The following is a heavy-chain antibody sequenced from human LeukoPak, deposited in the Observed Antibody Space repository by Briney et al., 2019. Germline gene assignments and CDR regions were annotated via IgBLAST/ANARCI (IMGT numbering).Heavy chain of an antibody. CDR1: GYSFTSYW. CDR3: ARHKRIGWELLGFDY. V-gene: IGHV5-51*01. D-gene: IGHD1-26*01. J-gene: IGHJ4*02. CDR2: IYPGDSDT. Sequence: GESLKISCKGSGYSFTSYWIGWVRQMPGKGLEWMGIIYPGDSDTRYSPSFQGQVTISADKSISTAYLQWSSLKASDTAMYYCARHKRIGWELLGFDYWGQGTLVTVSS.